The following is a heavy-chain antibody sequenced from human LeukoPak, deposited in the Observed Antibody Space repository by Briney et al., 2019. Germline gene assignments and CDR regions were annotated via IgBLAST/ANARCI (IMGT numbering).Heavy chain of an antibody. V-gene: IGHV3-7*02. D-gene: IGHD4-11*01. CDR2: IKQGGSEK. CDR1: GFPFSRHL. CDR3: ARGYGNYGY. Sequence: GGALRLSWAAPGFPFSRHLQELVPPAPGEGPEWVANIKQGGSEKYHVDSVKGRFTISRDNAKNSLYLEMNSLRAEDTAVYYCARGYGNYGYWGQGTLVTVSS. J-gene: IGHJ4*02.